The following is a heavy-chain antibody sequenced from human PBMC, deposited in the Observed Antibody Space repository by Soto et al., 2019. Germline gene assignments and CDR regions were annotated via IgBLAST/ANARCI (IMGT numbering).Heavy chain of an antibody. D-gene: IGHD3-10*01. CDR1: GFTFSSYW. CDR3: TRSDYYGSGSYIYYYGMDV. Sequence: EVQLVESGGGLVQPGGSLRLSCAASGFTFSSYWMHWVRQAPGKGLVWVSRISNDGSSTSYADSVKGRFTISRDNAKNTLYLQMNSLRAEHTAVYYCTRSDYYGSGSYIYYYGMDVWGQGTTVTVSS. V-gene: IGHV3-74*01. J-gene: IGHJ6*02. CDR2: ISNDGSST.